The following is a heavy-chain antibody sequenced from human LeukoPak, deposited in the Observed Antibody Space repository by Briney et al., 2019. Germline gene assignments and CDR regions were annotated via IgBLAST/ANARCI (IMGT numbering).Heavy chain of an antibody. CDR3: ARAHYDSSGYYRTYYFDY. V-gene: IGHV3-30-3*01. Sequence: GGSLRLSCAASGFTFSSYAMHWVRQAPGKGLEWVAVISYDGSNKYYADSVKGRFTISRDNSKNTLYLQMNSLRAEGTAVYYCARAHYDSSGYYRTYYFDYWGQGTLVTVSS. D-gene: IGHD3-22*01. CDR2: ISYDGSNK. J-gene: IGHJ4*02. CDR1: GFTFSSYA.